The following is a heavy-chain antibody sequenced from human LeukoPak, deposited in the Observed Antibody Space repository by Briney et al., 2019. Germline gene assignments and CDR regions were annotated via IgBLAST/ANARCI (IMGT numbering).Heavy chain of an antibody. J-gene: IGHJ4*02. Sequence: PGGSLRLSCAASGFTFNSYAMSWVRQAPWKGLEWVSTISGGDNNTYYADSVKGRSTISRDNSKNTVYLQVNSLRADDTAVYYCAKSPYDHWGQGTLVTVSS. V-gene: IGHV3-23*01. CDR1: GFTFNSYA. CDR3: AKSPYDH. CDR2: ISGGDNNT.